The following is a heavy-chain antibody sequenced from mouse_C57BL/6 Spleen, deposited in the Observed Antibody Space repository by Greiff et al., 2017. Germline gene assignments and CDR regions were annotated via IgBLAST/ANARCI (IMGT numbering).Heavy chain of an antibody. CDR3: ARSGYYGSSPYSMDY. Sequence: QVQLQQPGAELVMPGASVKLSCKASGYTFTSYWMHWVKQRPGHGLEWIGKIDPSASYTNYTPKFKGKSTLTVDKSSSTAYMQLSSLTSEDSAFYYCARSGYYGSSPYSMDYWGQGTSVTVSS. CDR1: GYTFTSYW. J-gene: IGHJ4*01. CDR2: IDPSASYT. D-gene: IGHD1-1*01. V-gene: IGHV1-69*01.